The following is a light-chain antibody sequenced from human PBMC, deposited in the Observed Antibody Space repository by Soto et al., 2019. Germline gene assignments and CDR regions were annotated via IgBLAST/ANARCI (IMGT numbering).Light chain of an antibody. Sequence: QSALIQPRSVSGSPGQSVTISCTGTSSDVGGYDFVSWYQQHPGKAPKLMISDVSKRPSGVPDRFSGSKSGNTASLTISGLQAEDEADYYCCSYAGDLAIFGGGTKFTV. J-gene: IGLJ2*01. CDR1: SSDVGGYDF. CDR2: DVS. V-gene: IGLV2-11*01. CDR3: CSYAGDLAI.